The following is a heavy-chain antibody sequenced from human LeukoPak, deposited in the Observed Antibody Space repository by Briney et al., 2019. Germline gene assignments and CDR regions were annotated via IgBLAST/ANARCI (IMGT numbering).Heavy chain of an antibody. Sequence: SVQVSCKASGGTFSSYAISWVRQAPGQGLEWRGGIIPIFGTANYAQKFQGRVTITADESTSTAYMELSSLRSEDTAVCYCARDDYGDSRSSDYWGQGTLATVSS. J-gene: IGHJ4*02. D-gene: IGHD4-17*01. CDR1: GGTFSSYA. V-gene: IGHV1-69*13. CDR3: ARDDYGDSRSSDY. CDR2: IIPIFGTA.